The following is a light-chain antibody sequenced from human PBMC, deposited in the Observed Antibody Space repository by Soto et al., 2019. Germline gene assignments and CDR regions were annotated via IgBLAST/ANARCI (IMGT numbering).Light chain of an antibody. V-gene: IGLV1-44*01. CDR2: NND. Sequence: QSVLTQPPSASGTPGQRVTISCSGSSSNIGSNTLNWYHHLPGTAPHILIYNNDQRPSEVPDRFSGSKSGTSASLAISGLQSEDEADYYCTAWDGSLNGPVFGGGTKLTVL. J-gene: IGLJ3*02. CDR1: SSNIGSNT. CDR3: TAWDGSLNGPV.